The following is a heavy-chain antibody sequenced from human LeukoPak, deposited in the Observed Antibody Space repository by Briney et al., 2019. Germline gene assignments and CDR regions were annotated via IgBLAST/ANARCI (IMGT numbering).Heavy chain of an antibody. CDR1: GGSFSGYY. Sequence: SETLSLTCAVYGGSFSGYYWSWIRQPPGKGLEWIGEINHSGSTNYNPSLKSRVTISVDTSKNQFSLKLSSVTAADTAVYYCARGRNCSSTSCYLSAWFDPRGQGTLVTVSS. J-gene: IGHJ5*02. CDR3: ARGRNCSSTSCYLSAWFDP. V-gene: IGHV4-34*01. CDR2: INHSGST. D-gene: IGHD2-2*01.